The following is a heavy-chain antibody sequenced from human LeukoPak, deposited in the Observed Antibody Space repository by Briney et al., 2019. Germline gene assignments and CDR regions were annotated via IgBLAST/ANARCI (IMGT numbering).Heavy chain of an antibody. CDR1: GSTVSNTY. Sequence: PGGSLRLSCAASGSTVSNTYMNRVRQAPGKGLEWVSVIYNSGSTYYADSVKGRFTASRDNSKNTLYLQINSLRVEDTAVYYCTRRFDYWGQGTLVTVSS. V-gene: IGHV3-53*01. J-gene: IGHJ4*02. CDR2: IYNSGST. CDR3: TRRFDY.